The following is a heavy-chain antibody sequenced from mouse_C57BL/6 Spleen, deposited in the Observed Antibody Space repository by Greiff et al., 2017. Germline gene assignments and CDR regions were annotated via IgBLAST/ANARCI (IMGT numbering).Heavy chain of an antibody. V-gene: IGHV5-16*01. J-gene: IGHJ4*01. Sequence: EVQLQESEGGLVQPGSSMKLSCTASGFTFSDYYMAWVRQVPEKGLEWVANINYDGSSTYYLDSLKSRFIISRDNAKNILYLQMSSLKSEDTATYYCARGRRMDYWGQGTSVTVSS. CDR1: GFTFSDYY. CDR2: INYDGSST. CDR3: ARGRRMDY.